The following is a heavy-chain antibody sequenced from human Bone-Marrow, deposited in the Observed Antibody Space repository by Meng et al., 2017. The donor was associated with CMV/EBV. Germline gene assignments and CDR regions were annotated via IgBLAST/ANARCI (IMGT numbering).Heavy chain of an antibody. CDR2: ISYDGSNK. V-gene: IGHV3-30-3*01. J-gene: IGHJ4*02. CDR1: GFTFSSYA. Sequence: GGSLRLSCAASGFTFSSYAMHWVRQAPGKGLEWVVVISYDGSNKYYADSVKGRFTISRDNSKNTLYLQMNSLRAEDTAVYYCARHTRSWPGDYWGQGTLVTVSS. CDR3: ARHTRSWPGDY. D-gene: IGHD1-26*01.